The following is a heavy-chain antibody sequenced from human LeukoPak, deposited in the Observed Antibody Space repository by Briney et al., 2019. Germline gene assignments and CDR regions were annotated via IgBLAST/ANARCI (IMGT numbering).Heavy chain of an antibody. CDR1: GYTFTSYG. Sequence: GASVKVSCKASGYTFTSYGISWVRQAPGQGLEWMGWISAYNGNTNYGQKFQGRVTMTTDTSTSTAYMELRSLRSDDTAVYYCARVRYYYESSGYYPGGFDYWGQGTLVTVSS. D-gene: IGHD3-22*01. J-gene: IGHJ4*02. CDR2: ISAYNGNT. V-gene: IGHV1-18*01. CDR3: ARVRYYYESSGYYPGGFDY.